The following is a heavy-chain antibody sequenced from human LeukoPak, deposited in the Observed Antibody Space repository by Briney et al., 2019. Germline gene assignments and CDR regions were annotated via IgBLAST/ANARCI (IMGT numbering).Heavy chain of an antibody. V-gene: IGHV1-69*13. CDR3: ARVDPPAYYYDSSGYYYYGSLDY. D-gene: IGHD3-22*01. Sequence: ASVKVSCKASGGTFSSYAISWVRQAPGQGLEWMGGIIPIFGTANYAQKFQGRVTITADESTSTAYMELSSLRSEDTAVYYCARVDPPAYYYDSSGYYYYGSLDYWGQGTLVTVSS. CDR1: GGTFSSYA. J-gene: IGHJ4*02. CDR2: IIPIFGTA.